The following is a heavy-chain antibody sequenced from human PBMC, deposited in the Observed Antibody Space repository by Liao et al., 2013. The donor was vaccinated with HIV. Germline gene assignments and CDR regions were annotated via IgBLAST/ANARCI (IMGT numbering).Heavy chain of an antibody. J-gene: IGHJ6*03. Sequence: QVQLQQWGAGLLKPSETLSLTCAVYGGSFSGYYWSWIRQPPGKGLEWIGYIYYSGSTYYNPSLKSRVTISVDTSKNQFSLKLSSVTAADTAVYYCARCTGDFPFYYYYYYMDVWGKGTTVIVSS. CDR1: GGSFSGYY. V-gene: IGHV4-34*01. CDR2: IYYSGST. D-gene: IGHD2-21*02. CDR3: ARCTGDFPFYYYYYYMDV.